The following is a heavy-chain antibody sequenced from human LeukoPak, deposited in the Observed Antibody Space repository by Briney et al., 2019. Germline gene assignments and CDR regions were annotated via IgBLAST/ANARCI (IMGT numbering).Heavy chain of an antibody. V-gene: IGHV4-61*02. CDR2: IYTSGST. CDR1: GGSISSGSYY. J-gene: IGHJ4*02. CDR3: ARARSGKWGFDY. Sequence: SETLSLTCTVSGGSISSGSYYWSWIRQPAGKGLEWIGRIYTSGSTNYNPSLKSRVTISVDTSKNQFSLKLSSVTAADTAVYYCARARSGKWGFDYWGQGTLVTVSS. D-gene: IGHD1-26*01.